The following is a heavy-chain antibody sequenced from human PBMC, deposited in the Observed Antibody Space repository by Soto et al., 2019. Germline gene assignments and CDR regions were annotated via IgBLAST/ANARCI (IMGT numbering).Heavy chain of an antibody. V-gene: IGHV3-23*01. CDR3: AKMPYAFLTSYFETYFDS. Sequence: GGSLRLSCAASGFTFDDYAMTWVRQAPGMGLTWVSAISGSSSITYHADSVQGRFTISRDNSKHTLYLQMSSLSVDDTALYYCAKMPYAFLTSYFETYFDSWGQGTLVTVSS. CDR1: GFTFDDYA. D-gene: IGHD3-9*01. J-gene: IGHJ4*02. CDR2: ISGSSSIT.